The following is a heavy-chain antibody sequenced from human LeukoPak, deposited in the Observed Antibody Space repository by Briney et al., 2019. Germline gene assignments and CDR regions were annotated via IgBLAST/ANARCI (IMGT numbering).Heavy chain of an antibody. J-gene: IGHJ4*02. V-gene: IGHV3-30*04. Sequence: GGSLRLSCAASGFTFSSYAMHWVRQAPGKGLEWVAVISYDGSNKYYADSVKGRFTISRDNSKNTLYLQMNSLRAEDTAVYYCARDPRQQLVLGYWGQGTLVTVSS. CDR2: ISYDGSNK. D-gene: IGHD6-13*01. CDR3: ARDPRQQLVLGY. CDR1: GFTFSSYA.